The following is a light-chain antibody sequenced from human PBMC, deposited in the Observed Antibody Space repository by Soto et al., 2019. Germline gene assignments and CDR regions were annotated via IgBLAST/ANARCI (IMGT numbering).Light chain of an antibody. CDR3: CSFAGTSTI. CDR2: DVT. J-gene: IGLJ2*01. Sequence: QSALTQPRSVSGSPGQSVTISCTGSSSDVGGYSHVSWFQQHPGKAPKLMISDVTKRPSGVPDRFSGSKSGNTASLTISGLQAEDESYYYCCSFAGTSTIFGGGTKVTVL. V-gene: IGLV2-11*01. CDR1: SSDVGGYSH.